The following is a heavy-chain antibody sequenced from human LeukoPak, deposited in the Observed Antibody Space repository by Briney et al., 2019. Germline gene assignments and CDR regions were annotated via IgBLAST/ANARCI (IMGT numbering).Heavy chain of an antibody. V-gene: IGHV4-34*01. J-gene: IGHJ6*02. CDR2: INHSGST. CDR1: GGSFSGYY. CDR3: ARGRPRVITGTLYGMDV. Sequence: SETLSLTCAAYGGSFSGYYWSWIRQPTGKGLEWIGEINHSGSTNYNPSLKSRVTIPVDTSKNQFSLKLSSVTAADTAVYYCARGRPRVITGTLYGMDVWGQGTTVTVSS. D-gene: IGHD1-7*01.